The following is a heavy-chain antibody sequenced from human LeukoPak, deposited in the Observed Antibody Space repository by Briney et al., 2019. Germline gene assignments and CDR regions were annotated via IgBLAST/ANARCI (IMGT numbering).Heavy chain of an antibody. CDR2: INPTGGST. V-gene: IGHV1-46*01. CDR3: ARGNHYGQFDP. J-gene: IGHJ5*02. Sequence: ASVKVSCKASGYTFPSYFMHWVRQAPGQGLEWMGIINPTGGSTTYAQKFQGRVTMTRDTSTSTVYMELSSLRSDDTAVYYCARGNHYGQFDPWGQGTLVTVSS. CDR1: GYTFPSYF. D-gene: IGHD1-14*01.